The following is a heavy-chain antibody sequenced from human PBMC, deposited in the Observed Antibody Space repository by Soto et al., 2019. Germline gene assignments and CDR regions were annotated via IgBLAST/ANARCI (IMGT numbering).Heavy chain of an antibody. CDR3: ARESEDLTSNFDY. CDR1: GFTFSSYW. CDR2: IKQDGSEK. J-gene: IGHJ4*02. Sequence: GGSLRLSCAASGFTFSSYWMSWVRQAPGEGLEWVANIKQDGSEKYYVDSVKGRFTISRDNAKNSVYLEMNSLSAEDTALYYCARESEDLTSNFDYWGQGTLVTVSS. V-gene: IGHV3-7*01.